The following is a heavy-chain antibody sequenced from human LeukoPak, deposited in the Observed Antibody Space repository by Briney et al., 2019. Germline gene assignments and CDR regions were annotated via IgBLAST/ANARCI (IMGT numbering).Heavy chain of an antibody. J-gene: IGHJ4*02. CDR2: IKQDGSEK. CDR3: ARDDDWNYEDY. V-gene: IGHV3-7*01. CDR1: GFTFSSYW. Sequence: GGSLRLSCAASGFTFSSYWMSWVRRAPGKGVDWVANIKQDGSEKYYVDSVKGRFTISRANAKNSLYLQMNSLRAEDTAVYYCARDDDWNYEDYWGQGTLVTASS. D-gene: IGHD1-7*01.